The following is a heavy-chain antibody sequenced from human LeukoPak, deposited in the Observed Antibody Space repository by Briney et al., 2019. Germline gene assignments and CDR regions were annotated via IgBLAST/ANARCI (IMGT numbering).Heavy chain of an antibody. J-gene: IGHJ3*02. D-gene: IGHD2-2*02. Sequence: PGGSLRLSCAASGFTFSSYAMSWVRQAPGKGLEWVSSISGTDYSTYYADSVKGRFTISRDNSKNTLYLQMNSLRAEDTAVYYCAKRVCSTSCYRDGAFDIWGQGTMVTVSS. CDR3: AKRVCSTSCYRDGAFDI. V-gene: IGHV3-23*01. CDR1: GFTFSSYA. CDR2: ISGTDYST.